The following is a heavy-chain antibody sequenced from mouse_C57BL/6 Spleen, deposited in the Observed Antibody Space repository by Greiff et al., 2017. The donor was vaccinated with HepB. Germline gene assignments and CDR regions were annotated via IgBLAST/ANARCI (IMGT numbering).Heavy chain of an antibody. CDR3: TRDRLYYSNPYWYFDV. CDR1: GFTFSSYA. D-gene: IGHD2-5*01. CDR2: ISSGGDYI. Sequence: EVKVVESGEGLVKPGGSLKLSCAASGFTFSSYAMSWVRQTPEKRLEWVAYISSGGDYIYYADTVKGRFTISRDNARNTLYLQMSSLKSEDTAMYYCTRDRLYYSNPYWYFDVWGTGTTVTVSS. J-gene: IGHJ1*03. V-gene: IGHV5-9-1*02.